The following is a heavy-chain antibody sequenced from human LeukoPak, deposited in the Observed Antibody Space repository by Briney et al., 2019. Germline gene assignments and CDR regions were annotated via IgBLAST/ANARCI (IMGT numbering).Heavy chain of an antibody. Sequence: GGSLGLSCAASGFTFSTHTMAWVRQAPGKGLEWLSYISGSSNVIYYADSVKGRFTISRDNAKDSLYLQMNSLKAEDTAVYYCARGLYYMDVWGKGTTVTVSS. J-gene: IGHJ6*03. CDR2: ISGSSNVI. CDR3: ARGLYYMDV. CDR1: GFTFSTHT. V-gene: IGHV3-48*01.